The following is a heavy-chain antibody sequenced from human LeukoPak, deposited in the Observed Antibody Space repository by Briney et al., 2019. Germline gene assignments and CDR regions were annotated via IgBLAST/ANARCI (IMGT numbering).Heavy chain of an antibody. V-gene: IGHV3-21*01. D-gene: IGHD6-19*01. CDR3: ARDKRYSSGWVSWYFDL. J-gene: IGHJ2*01. Sequence: GGSLRLSCAASGFTFSSYSMNWVRQAPGKGLEWVSSISSSSSYIYYADSVKGRFSISRDNAKNSLYLQMNSLRAEDTAVYYCARDKRYSSGWVSWYFDLWGRGTLVTVSS. CDR1: GFTFSSYS. CDR2: ISSSSSYI.